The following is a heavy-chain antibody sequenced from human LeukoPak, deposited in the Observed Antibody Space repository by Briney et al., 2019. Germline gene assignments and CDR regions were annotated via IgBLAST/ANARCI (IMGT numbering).Heavy chain of an antibody. V-gene: IGHV3-7*04. Sequence: GGSPRLSCAASGFTFNNYWMSWVRQPQAKGLEWVANIQQDGSAKDYVDSVKGRFTISRDNAKNSLYLQMNSLIAEDTAVYHCARDGYGSGSHDYWGQGTLVTVSS. CDR2: IQQDGSAK. CDR1: GFTFNNYW. J-gene: IGHJ4*02. D-gene: IGHD3-10*01. CDR3: ARDGYGSGSHDY.